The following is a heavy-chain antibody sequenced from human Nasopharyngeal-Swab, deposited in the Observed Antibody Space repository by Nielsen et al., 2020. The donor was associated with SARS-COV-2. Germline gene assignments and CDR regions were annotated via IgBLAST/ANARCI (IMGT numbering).Heavy chain of an antibody. Sequence: SETLSLTCTVSGGSISSSSYYWGWIRQPPGKWLEWIGSIYYSGSTYYNPSLKGRVTVSVDTSKNQFSLKLNSVTAADTAMYYCARQWYCSGGSCYPPGAFDIWSQGTMVTVSS. D-gene: IGHD2-15*01. J-gene: IGHJ3*02. CDR2: IYYSGST. CDR3: ARQWYCSGGSCYPPGAFDI. V-gene: IGHV4-39*01. CDR1: GGSISSSSYY.